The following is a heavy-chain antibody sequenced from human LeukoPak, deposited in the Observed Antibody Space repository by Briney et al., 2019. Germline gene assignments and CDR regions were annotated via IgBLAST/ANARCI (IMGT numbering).Heavy chain of an antibody. CDR2: ISHSEKT. Sequence: PSETLSLTCTVSGYSISSGYYWGWIRQPPGKGLEWIGYISHSEKTYYNPSLKSRVTILVDTSKNQFSLKLSSVTAADTAVYYCARVGGRSFDPWGQGTLVTVSS. V-gene: IGHV4-38-2*02. D-gene: IGHD3-16*01. J-gene: IGHJ5*02. CDR3: ARVGGRSFDP. CDR1: GYSISSGYY.